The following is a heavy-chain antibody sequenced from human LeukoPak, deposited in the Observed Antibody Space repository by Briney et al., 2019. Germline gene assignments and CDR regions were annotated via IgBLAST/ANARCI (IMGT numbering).Heavy chain of an antibody. Sequence: GASVKVSCKASGYTFTSYAMNWVRQAPGQGLEWMGWINTNTGNPTYAQGFTGRFVFSLDTSVSTAYLQISSLKAEDTAVYYCAREGRWLQQSLFDYWGQGTLVTVSS. CDR1: GYTFTSYA. V-gene: IGHV7-4-1*02. CDR2: INTNTGNP. CDR3: AREGRWLQQSLFDY. D-gene: IGHD5-24*01. J-gene: IGHJ4*02.